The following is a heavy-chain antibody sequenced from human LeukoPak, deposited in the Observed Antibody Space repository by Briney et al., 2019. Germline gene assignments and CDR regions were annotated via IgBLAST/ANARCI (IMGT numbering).Heavy chain of an antibody. J-gene: IGHJ4*02. V-gene: IGHV3-23*01. CDR3: ARDPQAAAVP. CDR2: ISGTGSST. D-gene: IGHD6-13*01. CDR1: GFTFSSYG. Sequence: GGSLRLSCAVSGFTFSSYGMSWVRQAPGKGLEWVSAISGTGSSTYYADSVRGRFTISRDNSKNTLFLQMNRLRAEDTAVYYCARDPQAAAVPWGQGTLVTVSS.